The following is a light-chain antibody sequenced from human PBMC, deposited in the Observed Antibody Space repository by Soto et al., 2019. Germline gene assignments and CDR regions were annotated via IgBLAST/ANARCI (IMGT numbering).Light chain of an antibody. V-gene: IGKV3-20*01. CDR1: QSVSSNY. CDR3: QQYCTSPLT. Sequence: EVVLTQSPGTLSLSPGESATLSCRASQSVSSNYLAWYQQKPGQAPRLLIYGVSTRATGIPDRFSGSGSGTDFSLTIRRLEPEDFALYYCQQYCTSPLTFGGGTKVEIK. CDR2: GVS. J-gene: IGKJ4*01.